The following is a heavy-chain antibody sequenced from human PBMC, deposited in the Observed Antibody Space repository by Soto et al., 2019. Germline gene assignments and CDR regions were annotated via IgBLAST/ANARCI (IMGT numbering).Heavy chain of an antibody. D-gene: IGHD3-3*01. CDR3: ARPTRDYDFWSGYSPRDNAFDI. Sequence: GGSLRLSCAASGFTFSSYSMNWVRQATGKGLEWVSSISSSSSYIYYADSVKGRFTISRDNAKNSLYLQMNSLRAEDTAVYYCARPTRDYDFWSGYSPRDNAFDIWGQGTMVTVSS. J-gene: IGHJ3*02. CDR2: ISSSSSYI. CDR1: GFTFSSYS. V-gene: IGHV3-21*01.